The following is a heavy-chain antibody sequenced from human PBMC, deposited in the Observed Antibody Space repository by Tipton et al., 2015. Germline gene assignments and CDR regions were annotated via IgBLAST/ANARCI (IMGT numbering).Heavy chain of an antibody. CDR3: ARGHYVSRMDV. CDR1: GGSISRYY. D-gene: IGHD3-10*01. CDR2: IYYSGST. V-gene: IGHV4-59*01. J-gene: IGHJ6*02. Sequence: TLSLTCTVSGGSISRYYWSWIRQAPGGGLEWIGYIYYSGSTNYNPSLKSRVTISVDTSKNQFSLKLSSVTAADTAVYYCARGHYVSRMDVWGQGTTVTVSS.